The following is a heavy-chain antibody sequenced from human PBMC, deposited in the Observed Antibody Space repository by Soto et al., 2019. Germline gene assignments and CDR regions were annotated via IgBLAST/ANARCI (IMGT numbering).Heavy chain of an antibody. D-gene: IGHD3-22*01. J-gene: IGHJ6*02. V-gene: IGHV1-18*01. CDR2: ISAYNGNT. CDR1: GYTFTSYG. CDR3: ARDRYYYDSSGYYYPPRYYYYGMDV. Sequence: QVQLVQSGAEVKKPGASVKVSCKASGYTFTSYGISWVRQAPGQGLEWMGWISAYNGNTNYAQKLQGRVTMTTETATSTAYMELRSLRSDDTAVYYCARDRYYYDSSGYYYPPRYYYYGMDVWGQGTTVTVSS.